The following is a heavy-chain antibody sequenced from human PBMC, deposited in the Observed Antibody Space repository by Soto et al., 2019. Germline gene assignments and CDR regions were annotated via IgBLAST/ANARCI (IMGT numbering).Heavy chain of an antibody. CDR1: GGSISSADYY. Sequence: SETLSLTCTVSGGSISSADYYWTWIRQHPEKGLEWIGYISYSGSTYYSPSLESRLTISLDTSKNQFSLKLTSVTAADTAVYYCARDLGGTDETCGFDPWGQGTLVTVSS. J-gene: IGHJ5*02. D-gene: IGHD6-19*01. V-gene: IGHV4-31*03. CDR3: ARDLGGTDETCGFDP. CDR2: ISYSGST.